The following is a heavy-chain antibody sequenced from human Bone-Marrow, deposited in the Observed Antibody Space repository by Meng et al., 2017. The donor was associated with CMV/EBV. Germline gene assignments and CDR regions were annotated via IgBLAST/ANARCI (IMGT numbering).Heavy chain of an antibody. J-gene: IGHJ4*01. CDR3: AFSNYDFWSGYLLFDY. D-gene: IGHD3-3*01. CDR1: GYTFTGYY. Sequence: ASVKVSCKASGYTFTGYYMHWVRQAPGQGLEWMGWINPNSGGTNYAQKFQGRVTMTRDTSISTAYMELSRLRSDDTAVYYCAFSNYDFWSGYLLFDYWGEGTLVAVSS. V-gene: IGHV1-2*02. CDR2: INPNSGGT.